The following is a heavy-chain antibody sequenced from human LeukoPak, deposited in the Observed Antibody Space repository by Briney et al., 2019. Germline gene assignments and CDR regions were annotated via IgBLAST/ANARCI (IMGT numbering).Heavy chain of an antibody. CDR1: GVTFCSYA. CDR3: ARELTGTTGNWFDP. V-gene: IGHV1-69*05. Sequence: SVKASCKASGVTFCSYAISWVRQAPGQRLERMGEIIPIFGTANYAQKFQGRVTITTDEYTRTAYMELSSLRCEDTAVYYCARELTGTTGNWFDPWGQGTLLTVST. J-gene: IGHJ5*02. CDR2: IIPIFGTA. D-gene: IGHD1-7*01.